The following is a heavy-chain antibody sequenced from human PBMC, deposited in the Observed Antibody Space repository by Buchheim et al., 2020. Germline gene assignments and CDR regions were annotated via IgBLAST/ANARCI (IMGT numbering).Heavy chain of an antibody. V-gene: IGHV1-46*01. CDR3: ARVFRAYDYGATEYFQH. J-gene: IGHJ1*01. D-gene: IGHD4/OR15-4a*01. CDR2: INPSGGST. Sequence: QVQLVQSGAEVKKPGASVKVSCKASGYTFTSYYMHWVRQAPGQGLEWMGIINPSGGSTSYAQKFQGRVTMTRDTSTSTVYMELSSLRSEDTAVYYCARVFRAYDYGATEYFQHWGQGTL. CDR1: GYTFTSYY.